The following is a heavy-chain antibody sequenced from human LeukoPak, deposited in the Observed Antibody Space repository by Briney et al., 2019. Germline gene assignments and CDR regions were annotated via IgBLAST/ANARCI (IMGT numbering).Heavy chain of an antibody. CDR2: ISTTSTYI. Sequence: GGSLRLSCVASGFTFSDYYMSWVRQAPGKGLEWVSSISTTSTYIYYADSVKGRFTISRDNARNSLYLQMNSLRAEDTAVYYCARDYAPDDIWGQGTMVTVSS. CDR3: ARDYAPDDI. D-gene: IGHD1-14*01. J-gene: IGHJ3*02. V-gene: IGHV3-21*01. CDR1: GFTFSDYY.